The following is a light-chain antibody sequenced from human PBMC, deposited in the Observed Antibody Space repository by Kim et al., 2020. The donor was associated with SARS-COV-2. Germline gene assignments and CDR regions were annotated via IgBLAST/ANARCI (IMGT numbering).Light chain of an antibody. J-gene: IGLJ2*01. CDR2: ADI. CDR3: QSYDISLDRIV. Sequence: QSVLTQSPSVSGAPGQRVTISCTGSGSNIGANSDVHWYQQFPGSGPKVLIYADINRPSGVPDRFSASKSGTSASLAITGLQAEDEAEYYCQSYDISLDRIVFGGGTQLTVL. CDR1: GSNIGANSD. V-gene: IGLV1-40*01.